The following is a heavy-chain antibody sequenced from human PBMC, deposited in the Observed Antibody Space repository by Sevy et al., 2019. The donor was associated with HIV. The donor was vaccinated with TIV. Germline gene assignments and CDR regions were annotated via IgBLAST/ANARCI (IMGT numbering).Heavy chain of an antibody. Sequence: GGSLRLSCAASGFTFSSYGMHWVRQAPGKGLEWVAVISYDGSNKYYADSVKGRFTISRDNSKNTRYLQMNSLRAEDTAVYYCAKDGDSSGPLRIYYYYYGMDVWGQGTTVTVSS. CDR3: AKDGDSSGPLRIYYYYYGMDV. CDR2: ISYDGSNK. D-gene: IGHD3-22*01. J-gene: IGHJ6*02. CDR1: GFTFSSYG. V-gene: IGHV3-30*18.